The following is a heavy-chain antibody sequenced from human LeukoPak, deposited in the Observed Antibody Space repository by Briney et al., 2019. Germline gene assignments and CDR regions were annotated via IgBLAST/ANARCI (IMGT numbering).Heavy chain of an antibody. V-gene: IGHV3-23*01. J-gene: IGHJ4*02. CDR2: ISGSGGNT. D-gene: IGHD5-24*01. Sequence: PGVSLRLSCAASGFTFSSYVMNWVRQAPGKGLEWVSTISGSGGNTYYADSVKGRFTISRDNSRNTVYLQMNSLRAEDTAVYYCAKDDRWLQFCCWGQGTLVTVSA. CDR1: GFTFSSYV. CDR3: AKDDRWLQFCC.